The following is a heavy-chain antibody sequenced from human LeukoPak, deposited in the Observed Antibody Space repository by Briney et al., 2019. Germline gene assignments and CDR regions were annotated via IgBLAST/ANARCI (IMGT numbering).Heavy chain of an antibody. V-gene: IGHV4-59*02. CDR2: IYYSGST. CDR1: GGSVSSYY. CDR3: ARGGYSYGVDY. D-gene: IGHD5-18*01. J-gene: IGHJ4*02. Sequence: SETLSLTCTVSGGSVSSYYWSWIRQPPGKGLEWIGYIYYSGSTNYNPSLKSRVTISVDTSKNQFSLKLSSVTAADTAVYYCARGGYSYGVDYWGQGTLVTVSS.